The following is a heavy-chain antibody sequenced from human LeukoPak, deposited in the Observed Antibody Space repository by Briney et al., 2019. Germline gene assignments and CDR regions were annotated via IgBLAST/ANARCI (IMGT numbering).Heavy chain of an antibody. CDR3: ARDSTSLGSYNYYGMDV. Sequence: ASVKVSCKASGGTFSSYAISWVRQAPGQGLEWMGGIIPIFGTANYAQKFQGRVTITADESTSTAYMELSSLRPEDTAVYYCARDSTSLGSYNYYGMDVWGQGTTVTVSS. J-gene: IGHJ6*02. CDR1: GGTFSSYA. CDR2: IIPIFGTA. V-gene: IGHV1-69*01. D-gene: IGHD3-10*01.